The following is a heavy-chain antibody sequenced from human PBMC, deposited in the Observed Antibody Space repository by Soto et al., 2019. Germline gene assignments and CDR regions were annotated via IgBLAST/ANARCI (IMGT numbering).Heavy chain of an antibody. CDR2: VSKSDYT. Sequence: GGSLRLSCVVSGFTFNNYGINWVRQAPGKGLEWVSTVSKSDYTYYSDSVKGRFTISRDNAKNTVSLQMNTLRAEDTAVYYCAREDSIIIPAVSDFWGQGTLVTVS. D-gene: IGHD2-2*01. CDR1: GFTFNNYG. V-gene: IGHV3-21*04. J-gene: IGHJ4*02. CDR3: AREDSIIIPAVSDF.